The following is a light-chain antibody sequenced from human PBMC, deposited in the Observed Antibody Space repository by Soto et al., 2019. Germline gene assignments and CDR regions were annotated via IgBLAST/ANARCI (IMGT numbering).Light chain of an antibody. CDR2: KAS. J-gene: IGKJ4*01. V-gene: IGKV1-5*03. Sequence: DIQLTQSPSTLPASVGDRATITCRASQSISSWLAWYQQKPGKAPKLLVYKASSLESGVPSRFSGSGSGTEFTHTISTLQPDDFATYYCQQYEAYPLTFGGGTKVEI. CDR1: QSISSW. CDR3: QQYEAYPLT.